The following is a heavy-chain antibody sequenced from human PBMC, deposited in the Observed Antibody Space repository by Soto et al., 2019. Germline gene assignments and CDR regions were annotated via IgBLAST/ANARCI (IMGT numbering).Heavy chain of an antibody. V-gene: IGHV1-69*06. J-gene: IGHJ6*02. CDR2: IIPIFGTA. CDR3: ARDTAARGYYYYGMDV. Sequence: QVQLVQSGAEVKKPGSSVKVSCKASGGTFSSYAISWVRQAPGQGLEWMGGIIPIFGTANYAQKFQGRVTITADKSTSTAYMELSRLRSEDTAVYYCARDTAARGYYYYGMDVWGQGTTVTVSS. CDR1: GGTFSSYA. D-gene: IGHD6-6*01.